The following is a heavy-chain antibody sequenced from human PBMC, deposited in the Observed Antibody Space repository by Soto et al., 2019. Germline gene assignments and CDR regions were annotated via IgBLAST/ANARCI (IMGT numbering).Heavy chain of an antibody. CDR3: ARVTSWFGELWNWFDP. CDR1: GYTFTSYY. CDR2: INPSGGST. J-gene: IGHJ5*02. D-gene: IGHD3-10*01. Sequence: ASVKVSCKASGYTFTSYYMHWVRQAPGQGLEWMGIINPSGGSTSYAQKFQGRVNMTRDTSTSTVYMELSSLRSEDTAVYYCARVTSWFGELWNWFDPWGQGTLVTVSS. V-gene: IGHV1-46*03.